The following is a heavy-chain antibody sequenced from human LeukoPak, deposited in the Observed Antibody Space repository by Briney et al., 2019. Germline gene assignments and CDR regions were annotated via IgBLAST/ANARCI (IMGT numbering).Heavy chain of an antibody. CDR2: INPNSGGT. Sequence: GASVRVSCKASGYTFTGYYMHWVRQAPGQGLEWMGWINPNSGGTNCAQKFQGRVTMTRDTSISTAYMELSRLRSDDTAVYYCARGSVTLWRESGVFDYWGQGTLVTVSS. J-gene: IGHJ4*02. D-gene: IGHD4-17*01. V-gene: IGHV1-2*02. CDR1: GYTFTGYY. CDR3: ARGSVTLWRESGVFDY.